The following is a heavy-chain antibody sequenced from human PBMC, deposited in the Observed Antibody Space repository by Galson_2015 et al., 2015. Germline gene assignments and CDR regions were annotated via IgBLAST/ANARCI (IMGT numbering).Heavy chain of an antibody. CDR3: ARDNYDSSGYYYFDY. CDR2: ISSSGSTI. Sequence: SLRLSCAASGFTFSDYYMSWIRQAPGKGLEWVSYISSSGSTIYYADSVKGRFTISRDNAKNSLYLQMNSLRAEDTAVYYCARDNYDSSGYYYFDYWGQGTLVTVSS. CDR1: GFTFSDYY. D-gene: IGHD3-22*01. V-gene: IGHV3-11*04. J-gene: IGHJ4*02.